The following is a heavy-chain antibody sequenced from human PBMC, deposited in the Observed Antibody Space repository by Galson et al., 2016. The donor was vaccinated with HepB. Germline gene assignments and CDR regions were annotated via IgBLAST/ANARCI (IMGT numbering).Heavy chain of an antibody. J-gene: IGHJ4*02. Sequence: SVKVSCKASGGTFNSFVISWVRQAPGQGLEWMGGIITLFGKGKPAQTFQGRVTITADESTSTAYMELSSLRSEDTAIYYCARTTIGAEQYLKYWGQGSLVTVAS. CDR3: ARTTIGAEQYLKY. CDR1: GGTFNSFV. D-gene: IGHD5-24*01. CDR2: IITLFGKG. V-gene: IGHV1-69*13.